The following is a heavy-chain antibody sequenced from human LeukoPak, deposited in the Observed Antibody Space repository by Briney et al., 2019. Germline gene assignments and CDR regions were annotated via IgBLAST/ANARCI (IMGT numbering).Heavy chain of an antibody. V-gene: IGHV4-34*01. CDR3: ARRPGGGDAFDI. Sequence: SETLSLTCAVYGGYFSGYYWSWIRQPPGKGLECIGEINHSGSTNYNPSLKSRVTISLDTSKNQFSLKLSSVTAADTAVYYCARRPGGGDAFDICGQGTMVTVSS. CDR2: INHSGST. D-gene: IGHD3-16*01. CDR1: GGYFSGYY. J-gene: IGHJ3*02.